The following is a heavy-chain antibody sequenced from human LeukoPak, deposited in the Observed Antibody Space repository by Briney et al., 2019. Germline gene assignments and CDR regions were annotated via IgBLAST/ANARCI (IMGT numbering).Heavy chain of an antibody. CDR3: AKDDDYSIVVVTVGPDY. CDR1: GFTFSSYG. Sequence: GGSLRLSCAASGFTFSSYGMHWVRQAPGKGLEWVAFIRYDGSNKYYADSVKGRFTISRDNSKNTLYLQMNSLRAEDTAVYYCAKDDDYSIVVVTVGPDYWGQGTLVTVSS. V-gene: IGHV3-30*02. CDR2: IRYDGSNK. D-gene: IGHD3-22*01. J-gene: IGHJ4*02.